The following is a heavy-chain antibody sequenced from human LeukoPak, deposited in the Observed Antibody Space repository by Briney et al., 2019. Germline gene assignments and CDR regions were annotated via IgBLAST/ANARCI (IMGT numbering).Heavy chain of an antibody. CDR1: GYTFSSYG. V-gene: IGHV1-18*01. J-gene: IGHJ4*02. CDR3: VRLTACSGYVLMGFEY. CDR2: ISAYSGKT. D-gene: IGHD5-12*01. Sequence: ASVKVSCKASGYTFSSYGITWVRQAPGQGLEWMGWISAYSGKTNSAQKLQGRVTLTTDTSTSTAYMELRSLRSDDTAVYYCVRLTACSGYVLMGFEYWGQGTLVTVSS.